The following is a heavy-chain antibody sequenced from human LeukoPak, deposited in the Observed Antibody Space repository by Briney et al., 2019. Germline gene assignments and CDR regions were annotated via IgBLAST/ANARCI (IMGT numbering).Heavy chain of an antibody. CDR1: GYSFTSYW. V-gene: IGHV5-10-1*01. CDR2: IDPSDSYT. Sequence: GESLKISCKGSGYSFTSYWISWGRQMPGKGLEWMGRIDPSDSYTNYSPSFQGHVTISADKSISTAYLQWSSLKASDTAMYYCASAYYYDSSGYSSDLDYWGQGTLVTVSS. J-gene: IGHJ4*02. CDR3: ASAYYYDSSGYSSDLDY. D-gene: IGHD3-22*01.